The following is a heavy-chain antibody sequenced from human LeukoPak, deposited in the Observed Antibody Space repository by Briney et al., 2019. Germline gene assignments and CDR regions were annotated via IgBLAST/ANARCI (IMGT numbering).Heavy chain of an antibody. Sequence: ASVKVSCKASGYTFTGYYMHWVRQAPGQGLEWMGWINPNSGGTNYAQKFRGRVTMTRDTSISTAYMELSRLRSDDTAVYYCARDLDIVVVPAAPDYWGQGTLVTVSS. CDR1: GYTFTGYY. J-gene: IGHJ4*02. CDR2: INPNSGGT. V-gene: IGHV1-2*02. D-gene: IGHD2-2*03. CDR3: ARDLDIVVVPAAPDY.